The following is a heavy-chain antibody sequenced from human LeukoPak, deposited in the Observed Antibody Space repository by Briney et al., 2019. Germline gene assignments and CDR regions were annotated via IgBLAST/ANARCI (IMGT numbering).Heavy chain of an antibody. Sequence: GGSLRLSCAVSGFTFSTYDMHWVRQATGKGLEWVSAINTAGDTFYAGSVKGRFTISRENAKNSLCLQMNSLRAEDTAVYYCATGLFAYCGGDCYSDSWYFDLWGRGTLVTVSS. D-gene: IGHD2-21*02. CDR3: ATGLFAYCGGDCYSDSWYFDL. J-gene: IGHJ2*01. V-gene: IGHV3-13*01. CDR2: INTAGDT. CDR1: GFTFSTYD.